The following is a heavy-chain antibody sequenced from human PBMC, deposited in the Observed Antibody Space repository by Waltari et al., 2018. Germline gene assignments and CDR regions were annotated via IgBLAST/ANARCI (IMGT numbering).Heavy chain of an antibody. Sequence: QVQLQESGPGLVKPSETLSLTCTVAGGSISTYSWLWMRQPAGKGLEWIGRISGSGSTNDNPSLKSRVTMSVDTSKNQFSLKLNSVTAADTAVYYCARDGLGSRPFDYWGQGTLVTVSS. V-gene: IGHV4-4*07. J-gene: IGHJ4*02. D-gene: IGHD3-16*01. CDR1: GGSISTYS. CDR2: ISGSGST. CDR3: ARDGLGSRPFDY.